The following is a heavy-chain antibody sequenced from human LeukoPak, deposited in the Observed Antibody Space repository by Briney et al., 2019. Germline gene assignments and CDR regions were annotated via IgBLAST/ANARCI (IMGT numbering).Heavy chain of an antibody. CDR3: ARILYYYDSSGRLVYYFDY. CDR1: GFSLSTSGMC. D-gene: IGHD3-22*01. J-gene: IGHJ4*02. Sequence: SGPTLVNPTQTLTLTCTFSGFSLSTSGMCVSWIRQPPGKALEWLALIDWDDDKYYSTSLKTRLTISKDTSKNQVVLTMTNMDPVDTATYYCARILYYYDSSGRLVYYFDYWGQGTLVTVSS. CDR2: IDWDDDK. V-gene: IGHV2-70*01.